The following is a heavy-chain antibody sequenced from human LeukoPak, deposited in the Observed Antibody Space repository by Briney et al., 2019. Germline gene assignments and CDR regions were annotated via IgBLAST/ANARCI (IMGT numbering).Heavy chain of an antibody. CDR1: GFTVSSNY. V-gene: IGHV3-21*01. CDR2: ISSSSSYI. J-gene: IGHJ2*01. CDR3: ARDLNWYFDL. Sequence: GGSLRLSCAASGFTVSSNYMSWVRQAPGKGLEWVSSISSSSSYIYYADSVKGRFTISRDNAKNSLYLQMNSLRAEDTAVYYCARDLNWYFDLWGRGTLVTVSS.